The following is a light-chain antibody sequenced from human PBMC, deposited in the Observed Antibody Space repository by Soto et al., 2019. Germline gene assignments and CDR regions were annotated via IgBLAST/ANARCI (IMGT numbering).Light chain of an antibody. CDR2: AAS. J-gene: IGKJ1*01. CDR1: QNISSY. V-gene: IGKV1-39*01. Sequence: DIQMTQSPSSQSASVGDRVTITCRASQNISSYLNWYQQKPGKAPKLLIYAASSLQSGVPSRFSGSGSGTDFTLTISSLQPEDFATYYCQQSYSTPWTFGQGTKVEIK. CDR3: QQSYSTPWT.